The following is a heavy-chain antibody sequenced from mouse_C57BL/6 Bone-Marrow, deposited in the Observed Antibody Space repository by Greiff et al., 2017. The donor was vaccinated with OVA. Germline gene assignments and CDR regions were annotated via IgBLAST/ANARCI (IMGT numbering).Heavy chain of an antibody. D-gene: IGHD1-1*01. J-gene: IGHJ2*01. CDR3: ARSEYGSSYRYFDY. CDR2: INPNNGGT. V-gene: IGHV1-26*01. CDR1: GYTFTDYY. Sequence: EVQLHQSGPELVKPGASVKISCKASGYTFTDYYMNWVKQSHGKSLEWIGDINPNNGGTSYNQKFKGKATLTVDKSSSTAYMELRSLTSEDSAVYYCARSEYGSSYRYFDYWGQGTTLTVSS.